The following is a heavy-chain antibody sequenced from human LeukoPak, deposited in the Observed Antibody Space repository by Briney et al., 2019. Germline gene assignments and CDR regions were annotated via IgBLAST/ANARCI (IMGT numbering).Heavy chain of an antibody. Sequence: QTGGSLRLSCAASGFTFSTYAMTWVRQAPGKGLEWVSAISGSGGSTYYADSVKGRFTISRDNSKNRLYLQMNSLRAEDTAVYYCVKDHSVVFSSYYFDYWGQGTLATVSS. CDR3: VKDHSVVFSSYYFDY. J-gene: IGHJ4*02. CDR2: ISGSGGST. CDR1: GFTFSTYA. V-gene: IGHV3-23*01. D-gene: IGHD2-15*01.